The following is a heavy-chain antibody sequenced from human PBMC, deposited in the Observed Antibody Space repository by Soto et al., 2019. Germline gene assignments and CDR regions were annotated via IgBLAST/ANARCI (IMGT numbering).Heavy chain of an antibody. Sequence: SETLSLTCTVSSGSISSTIYSWDWIRQPPGKGLEWIGSIFYSGSTYYNPSLKSRVTISVDTSKNQFYLTLTSVTAADTAVYYCARGVGSGSYYNQYNWFDPWGQGTLVTVSS. V-gene: IGHV4-39*01. J-gene: IGHJ5*02. CDR1: SGSISSTIYS. CDR3: ARGVGSGSYYNQYNWFDP. D-gene: IGHD3-10*01. CDR2: IFYSGST.